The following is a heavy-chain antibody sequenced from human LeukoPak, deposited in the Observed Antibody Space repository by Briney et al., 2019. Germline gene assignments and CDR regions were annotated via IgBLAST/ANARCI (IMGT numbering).Heavy chain of an antibody. D-gene: IGHD1-26*01. CDR3: ARVGGSYLDWYFDL. J-gene: IGHJ2*01. CDR1: VYTFTGYY. V-gene: IGHV1-2*02. CDR2: INPNSGGT. Sequence: GASVKVSCKASVYTFTGYYLHWVRQAPGQGLEWMGWINPNSGGTNYAQKFQGRVTMTRDTSISTAYMELSRLRSDDTAVYYCARVGGSYLDWYFDLWGHGTLVTVSS.